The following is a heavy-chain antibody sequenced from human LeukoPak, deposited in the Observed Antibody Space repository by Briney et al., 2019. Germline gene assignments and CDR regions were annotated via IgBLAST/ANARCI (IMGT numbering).Heavy chain of an antibody. J-gene: IGHJ3*02. CDR2: INPNSGGT. CDR3: ASEAAAIESDAFDI. D-gene: IGHD2-2*02. V-gene: IGHV1-2*02. CDR1: GYTLTGYY. Sequence: ASVKVSCKASGYTLTGYYMHWVRQAPGQGLEWMGWINPNSGGTNYAQKFQGRVTMTRDTSISTAYMELSRLRSDDTAVYYCASEAAAIESDAFDIWGQGTMVTVSS.